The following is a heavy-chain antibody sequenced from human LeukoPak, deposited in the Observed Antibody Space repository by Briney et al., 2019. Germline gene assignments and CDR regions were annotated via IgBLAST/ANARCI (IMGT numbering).Heavy chain of an antibody. J-gene: IGHJ2*01. Sequence: GGSLRLSCAASGFTFSSYWMHWVRQAPGKGLVWVSRLNSDGSSTSYADSVKGLLTISRDNAKASLYLQMYGLRVDDSAVYYCATEYCTDKGNFDLWGRGTLVTVSS. CDR1: GFTFSSYW. CDR3: ATEYCTDKGNFDL. D-gene: IGHD2/OR15-2a*01. V-gene: IGHV3-74*01. CDR2: LNSDGSST.